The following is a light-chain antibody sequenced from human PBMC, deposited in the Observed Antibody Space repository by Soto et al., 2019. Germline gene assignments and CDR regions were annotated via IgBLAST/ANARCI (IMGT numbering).Light chain of an antibody. CDR3: QQYNRWPLT. CDR2: GAS. Sequence: EILLTQSPGTLSLSPGERATLSCRASQSVSSSYLAWYQQKPGQAPRLLIYGASSRATGIPDRFSGSGSGTEFTLTISSLQSEDFAVYFCQQYNRWPLTFGGGTKVDIK. CDR1: QSVSSSY. V-gene: IGKV3-20*01. J-gene: IGKJ4*01.